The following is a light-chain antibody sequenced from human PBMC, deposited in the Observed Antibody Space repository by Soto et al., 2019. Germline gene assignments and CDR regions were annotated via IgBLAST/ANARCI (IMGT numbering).Light chain of an antibody. CDR1: SFNIGANYD. Sequence: QSALTQPPSVSGAPGQGVTISCTGSSFNIGANYDVHWYQHIPGTGPKLLIYANSFRPSGVPDRVSASKSGSSASLAITGLQAEDEADYYCQSYDARLSAYVFGTGTKLTVL. V-gene: IGLV1-40*01. J-gene: IGLJ1*01. CDR3: QSYDARLSAYV. CDR2: ANS.